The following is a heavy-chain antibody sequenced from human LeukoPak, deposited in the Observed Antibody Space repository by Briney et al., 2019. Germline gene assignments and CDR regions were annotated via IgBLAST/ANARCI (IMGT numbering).Heavy chain of an antibody. V-gene: IGHV4-39*01. Sequence: PSETLSLTCTVCGGTIRSSSYYWGWIRQPPGKGLDWFGSIYYSGSTYYNPSLKSRVTISVDTSKNQFSLKLSSVTAADTAVYYCARRGAQWLVRVGEVDWGQGTLVTVSS. CDR3: ARRGAQWLVRVGEVD. J-gene: IGHJ4*02. CDR1: GGTIRSSSYY. CDR2: IYYSGST. D-gene: IGHD6-19*01.